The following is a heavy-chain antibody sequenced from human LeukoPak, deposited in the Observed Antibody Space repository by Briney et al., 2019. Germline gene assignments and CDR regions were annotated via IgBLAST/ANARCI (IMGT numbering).Heavy chain of an antibody. CDR1: GGSFSGYY. V-gene: IGHV4-34*01. J-gene: IGHJ4*02. CDR2: INHSGST. CDR3: ERGVDYDFWSGYYQRFDY. Sequence: PSETLSLTCAVYGGSFSGYYWSWIRQPPGKGLEWIGEINHSGSTNYNPSLKSRVTISVDTSKNQFSLKLSSVTAADTAVYYCERGVDYDFWSGYYQRFDYWGQGTLVTVSS. D-gene: IGHD3-3*01.